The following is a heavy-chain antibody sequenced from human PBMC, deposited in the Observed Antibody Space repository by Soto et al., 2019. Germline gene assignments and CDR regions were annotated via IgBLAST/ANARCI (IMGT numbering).Heavy chain of an antibody. J-gene: IGHJ6*01. CDR1: GFTFSDYA. CDR3: ARDPGRQQLANEYYHDVMDV. Sequence: QPGGSLRLSCAASGFTFSDYAMHWVRQAPGKGLEWVAVVSHDGRNTHYADSVKGRFTISRDSSKNTVSLEMTSLRAEDTAVYYCARDPGRQQLANEYYHDVMDVWGQGTTVTVSA. CDR2: VSHDGRNT. V-gene: IGHV3-30*03. D-gene: IGHD6-13*01.